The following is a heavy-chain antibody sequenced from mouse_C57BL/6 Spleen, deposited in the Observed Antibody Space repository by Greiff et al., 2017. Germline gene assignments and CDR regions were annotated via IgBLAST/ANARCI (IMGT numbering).Heavy chain of an antibody. CDR3: ARFGRDWYFDV. Sequence: QVQLKQPGAELVRPGTSVKLSCKASGYTFTSYWMHWVKQRPGQGLEWIGVIDPSDSYTNYNQKFKGKATLTVDTSSSTAYMQLSSLTSEDSAVYSCARFGRDWYFDVWGTGTTVTVSS. J-gene: IGHJ1*03. CDR1: GYTFTSYW. CDR2: IDPSDSYT. V-gene: IGHV1-59*01.